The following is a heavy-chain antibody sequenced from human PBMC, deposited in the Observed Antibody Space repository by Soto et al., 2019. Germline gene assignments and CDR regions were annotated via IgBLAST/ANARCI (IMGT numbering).Heavy chain of an antibody. V-gene: IGHV4-39*01. CDR1: GGSISGNYYY. D-gene: IGHD6-13*01. J-gene: IGHJ4*02. CDR2: ISYSGTT. CDR3: GRLGGVPSSSPGIAN. Sequence: QLQLQESGPGLVKPSETLSLTCTVSGGSISGNYYYWSWIRQPPGKGLEWIGSISYSGTTNSNPSLKSRITLSVDTSKNQFSLKLSSVSATDTAVYYCGRLGGVPSSSPGIANWGQGTLVTVSS.